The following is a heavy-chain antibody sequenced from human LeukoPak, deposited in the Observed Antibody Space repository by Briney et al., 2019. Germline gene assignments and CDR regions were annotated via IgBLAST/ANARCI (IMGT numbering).Heavy chain of an antibody. J-gene: IGHJ6*02. CDR1: GDSVSNKNTA. V-gene: IGHV6-1*01. D-gene: IGHD5-18*01. CDR2: TYYRSKWYN. Sequence: SQTLSLTCAISGDSVSNKNTAWNWIRQSPSRGLEWLGRTYYRSKWYNDYAVSVKSRITINPDTSKNQFSLQLNSVTPEDTAVYYCAREQLWNYYYYYGMDVWGQGTTVTVSS. CDR3: AREQLWNYYYYYGMDV.